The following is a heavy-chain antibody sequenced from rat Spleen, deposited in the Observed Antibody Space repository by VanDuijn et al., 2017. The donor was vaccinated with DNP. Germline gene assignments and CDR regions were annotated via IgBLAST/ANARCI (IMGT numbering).Heavy chain of an antibody. V-gene: IGHV5-25*01. J-gene: IGHJ2*01. CDR2: ISPSGGST. D-gene: IGHD1-4*01. CDR3: AKLPGYYAMDA. Sequence: EVQLVESGGGFVQPGRSLKLSCAASGFSFSDYYMAWVRQAPTKGLEGVASISPSGGSTYYQDSVKGRFTVSRGNAKSSLYLQMDSLRSEDTATYYCAKLPGYYAMDAWGQGVMVTVSS. CDR1: GFSFSDYY.